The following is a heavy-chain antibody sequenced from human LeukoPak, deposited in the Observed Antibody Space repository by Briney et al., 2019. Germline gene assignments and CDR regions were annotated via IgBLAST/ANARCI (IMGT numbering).Heavy chain of an antibody. D-gene: IGHD4-11*01. V-gene: IGHV4-31*03. CDR3: TTTRAHQFDF. CDR2: IYYTGNT. J-gene: IGHJ4*02. CDR1: GGSVSSGDYY. Sequence: SQTLSLTCTVSGGSVSSGDYYWTWIRPHPGKGLEWIGFIYYTGNTYYNPSLKSRLTMSLDTSKNQFSLKLSSVTAADTAVYYCTTTRAHQFDFWGQGTLVTVSS.